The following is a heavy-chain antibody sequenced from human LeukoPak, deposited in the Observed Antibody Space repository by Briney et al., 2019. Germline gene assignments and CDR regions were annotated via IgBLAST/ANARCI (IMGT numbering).Heavy chain of an antibody. CDR3: AKGFYGSGSSYFDA. Sequence: GGPLTLSCTASGLMFNNFRLSWVRQPPGKGLEWVSAIGMGDDTYYADAVRGRFTISRDNCKNTLFLQMNSLSAVDTAIYYCAKGFYGSGSSYFDAWGQGILVSVSS. CDR1: GLMFNNFR. CDR2: IGMGDDT. J-gene: IGHJ4*02. D-gene: IGHD3-10*01. V-gene: IGHV3-23*01.